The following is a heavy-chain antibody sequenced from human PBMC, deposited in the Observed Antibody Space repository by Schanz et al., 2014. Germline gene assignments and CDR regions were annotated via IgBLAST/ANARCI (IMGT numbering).Heavy chain of an antibody. CDR3: ASMSDSGSFDS. V-gene: IGHV3-11*06. J-gene: IGHJ4*02. Sequence: QVQLVDSGGGLVKPGGSLRLSCAASGFTFSDFYMTWIRQAPGKGLEWVSYISGESYYITYAGSVKGRFTISRDNAKNSLYLQMNSLRAEDTAVYYCASMSDSGSFDSWGQGTLVTVSS. CDR1: GFTFSDFY. D-gene: IGHD1-26*01. CDR2: ISGESYYI.